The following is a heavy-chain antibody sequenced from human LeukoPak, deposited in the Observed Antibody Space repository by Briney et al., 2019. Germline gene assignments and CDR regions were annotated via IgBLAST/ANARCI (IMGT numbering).Heavy chain of an antibody. CDR2: INSDGSTT. V-gene: IGHV3-74*01. Sequence: PGGSLRLSCVASGFTFSRYWMHWVRQAPGKGLVWVSRINSDGSTTSHADSVKGRFTTSRDNAKNTLYLQMNSLRAEDTAVYYCAVPAAHQGGFDCWGQGILVTVSS. J-gene: IGHJ4*02. CDR1: GFTFSRYW. D-gene: IGHD2-2*01. CDR3: AVPAAHQGGFDC.